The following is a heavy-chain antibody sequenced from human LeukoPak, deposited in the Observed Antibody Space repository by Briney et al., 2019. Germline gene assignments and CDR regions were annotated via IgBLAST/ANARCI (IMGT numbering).Heavy chain of an antibody. Sequence: ASVKVSCKASGGTFSNYAISWVRQAPGQGLEWMGWINPNSGGTNYAQKFQGRVTMTRDTSISTAYMELSSLRSEDTAVYYCARAGWLQYYYFDYWGQGTLVTVSS. CDR2: INPNSGGT. V-gene: IGHV1-2*02. D-gene: IGHD5-24*01. CDR3: ARAGWLQYYYFDY. CDR1: GGTFSNYA. J-gene: IGHJ4*02.